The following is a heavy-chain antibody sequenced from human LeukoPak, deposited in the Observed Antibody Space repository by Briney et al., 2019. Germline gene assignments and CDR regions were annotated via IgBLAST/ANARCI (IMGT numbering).Heavy chain of an antibody. CDR2: IYYSGST. D-gene: IGHD6-13*01. Sequence: PSETLSLTCTVSGGSISSYYWSWIRQPPEKGLEWVGYIYYSGSTNYNPSLKSRVTISVDTSKNQFSLKLSSVTAADTAVYYCARDPGWYSRAFDPWGQGTLVTVSS. CDR3: ARDPGWYSRAFDP. V-gene: IGHV4-59*01. J-gene: IGHJ5*02. CDR1: GGSISSYY.